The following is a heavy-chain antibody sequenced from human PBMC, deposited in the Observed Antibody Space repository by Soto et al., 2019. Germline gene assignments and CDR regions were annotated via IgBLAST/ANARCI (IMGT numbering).Heavy chain of an antibody. CDR3: ARLSGPGNWFDP. V-gene: IGHV4-34*01. J-gene: IGHJ5*02. D-gene: IGHD3-10*01. CDR1: GGSFSGYY. Sequence: SETLSLTCAVYGGSFSGYYWSWIRQPPGKGLEWIGEINHSGSTNYNPSLKSRVTISVDTSKNQFSLKLSSVTAADTAVYYCARLSGPGNWFDPWGQGTLVTAPQ. CDR2: INHSGST.